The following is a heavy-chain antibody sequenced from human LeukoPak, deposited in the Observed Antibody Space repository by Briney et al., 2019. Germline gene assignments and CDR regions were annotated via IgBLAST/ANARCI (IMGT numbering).Heavy chain of an antibody. D-gene: IGHD2-2*01. V-gene: IGHV3-30*02. Sequence: GGSLRLSYAASGFTFKSYGLHWLRRAPPKGLAGVAFIRHDGKTQYYADPVKGRFTIARDNSRNTMFLQMNSLRPEDTAVYYCARLYATSCAFFDPWGRGTLVTVSS. CDR1: GFTFKSYG. CDR3: ARLYATSCAFFDP. J-gene: IGHJ2*01. CDR2: IRHDGKTQ.